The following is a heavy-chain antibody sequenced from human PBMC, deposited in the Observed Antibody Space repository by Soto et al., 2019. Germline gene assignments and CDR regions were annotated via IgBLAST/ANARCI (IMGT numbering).Heavy chain of an antibody. CDR1: GFAFSSYA. CDR2: ISGSGGST. CDR3: AKDLHDFWTNDAFDI. J-gene: IGHJ3*02. D-gene: IGHD3-3*01. V-gene: IGHV3-23*01. Sequence: EVPLLESGGGLVQPGGSLRLSCAASGFAFSSYAMSWVRQAPGKGLEWVSAISGSGGSTFYADSVQGRFTISRDNSKNTLYLQMISLRVEDTAVYYCAKDLHDFWTNDAFDIWGQGTMVTVSS.